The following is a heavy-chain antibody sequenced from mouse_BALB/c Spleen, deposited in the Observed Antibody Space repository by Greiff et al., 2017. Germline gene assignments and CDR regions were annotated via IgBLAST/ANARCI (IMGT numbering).Heavy chain of an antibody. CDR3: ARDGYGGYYAMDY. J-gene: IGHJ4*01. CDR2: INSNGGST. D-gene: IGHD2-2*01. Sequence: EVQVVESGGGLVQPGGSLKLSCAASGFTFSSYGMSWVRQTPDKRLELVATINSNGGSTYYPDSVKGRFTISRDNAKNTLYLQMSSLKSEDTAMYYCARDGYGGYYAMDYWGQGTTVTVSS. CDR1: GFTFSSYG. V-gene: IGHV5-6-3*01.